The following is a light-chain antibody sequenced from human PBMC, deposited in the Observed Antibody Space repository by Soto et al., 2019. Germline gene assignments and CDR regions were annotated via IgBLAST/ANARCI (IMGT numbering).Light chain of an antibody. CDR3: NSYTTSNVDV. J-gene: IGLJ1*01. V-gene: IGLV2-14*01. CDR2: DVN. CDR1: SSDVGAYDY. Sequence: QSALTQPASVSVAPGQSITISCTRTSSDVGAYDYVSWYQQHPGKAPRLIIYDVNNRPSGVSDRFSGSKSGHSVSMTISGLQAEDEADYYCNSYTTSNVDVFGTGTKVTVL.